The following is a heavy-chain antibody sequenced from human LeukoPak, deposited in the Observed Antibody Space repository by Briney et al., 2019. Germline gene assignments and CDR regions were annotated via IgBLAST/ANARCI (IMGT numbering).Heavy chain of an antibody. V-gene: IGHV4-61*02. D-gene: IGHD6-6*01. Sequence: PSETLSLTCTVSGGSISSGSYYWSWIRQPAGKGLEWIGRIYTSGSTNYNPSLKSRVTISVDTSKNQFSLKLSSVTAADTAVYYCARGVGQLAESYYYYMDVWGKGTTVTVSS. CDR2: IYTSGST. CDR1: GGSISSGSYY. CDR3: ARGVGQLAESYYYYMDV. J-gene: IGHJ6*03.